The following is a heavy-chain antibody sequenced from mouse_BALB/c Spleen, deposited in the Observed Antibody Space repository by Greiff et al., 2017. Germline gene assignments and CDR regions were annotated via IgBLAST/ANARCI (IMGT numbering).Heavy chain of an antibody. CDR2: IYPGDGDT. CDR3: ARSGSSYWYFDV. CDR1: GYTFTSYW. D-gene: IGHD1-1*01. J-gene: IGHJ1*01. Sequence: QVQLQQSGAELARPGASVKLSCKASGYTFTSYWMQWVKQRPGQGLEWIGAIYPGDGDTRYTQKFKGKATLTADKSSSTAYMQLSSLASEDSAVYYCARSGSSYWYFDVWGAGTTVTVSS. V-gene: IGHV1-87*01.